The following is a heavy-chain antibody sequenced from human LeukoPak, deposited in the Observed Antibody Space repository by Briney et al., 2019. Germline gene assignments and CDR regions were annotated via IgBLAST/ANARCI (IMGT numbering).Heavy chain of an antibody. V-gene: IGHV3-30*02. CDR1: GFNFSTYG. D-gene: IGHD3-22*01. Sequence: GGSLRLSCAASGFNFSTYGMHWVRQAPGKGLEWVAFIRYDGSNKYYADSVKGRFTISRDNSKNTLYLQMNSLRAEDTAVYYCATTYYYDSSGLYAFDIWGQGTMVTVSS. CDR2: IRYDGSNK. J-gene: IGHJ3*02. CDR3: ATTYYYDSSGLYAFDI.